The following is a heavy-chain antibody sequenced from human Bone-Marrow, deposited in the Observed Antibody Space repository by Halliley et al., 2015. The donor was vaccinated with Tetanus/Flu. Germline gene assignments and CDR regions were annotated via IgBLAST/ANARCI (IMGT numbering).Heavy chain of an antibody. J-gene: IGHJ4*02. CDR3: ARPDCGSAGCKFIDN. CDR2: IDPSDGHT. D-gene: IGHD2-21*01. V-gene: IGHV5-10-1*01. Sequence: MGRIDPSDGHTNYRPSFQGHVPISADKSISPAYLQWSSLEASDTAMYFCARPDCGSAGCKFIDNWGQGTLVTVSS.